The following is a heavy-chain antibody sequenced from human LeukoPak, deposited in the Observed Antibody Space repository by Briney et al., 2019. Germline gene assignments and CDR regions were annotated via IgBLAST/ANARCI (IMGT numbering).Heavy chain of an antibody. D-gene: IGHD2-2*01. CDR2: INGDGSWT. CDR1: GNYW. CDR3: VSFYETY. Sequence: GGPLRLSCAASGNYWMHWVRQAPGKGLVWVSHINGDGSWTTYADSVKGRFTISKDNAKNTVYLQMNNLRAEDTAVYYCVSFYETYWGRGTLVTVSS. V-gene: IGHV3-74*01. J-gene: IGHJ4*02.